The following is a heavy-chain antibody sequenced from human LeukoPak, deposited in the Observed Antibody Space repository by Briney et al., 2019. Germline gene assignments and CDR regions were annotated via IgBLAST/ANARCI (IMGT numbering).Heavy chain of an antibody. CDR1: GFTFSSYG. D-gene: IGHD3-9*01. Sequence: GGSLRLSCAASGFTFSSYGMHWVRQAPGKGLEWVGFIRSKNYGGTAEYAASVKGRFTISRDDSKSIAYLQMNSLKTEDTAVYYCSRYFVGFFPFDYWAQETLVTVS. CDR2: IRSKNYGGTA. CDR3: SRYFVGFFPFDY. V-gene: IGHV3-49*04. J-gene: IGHJ4*02.